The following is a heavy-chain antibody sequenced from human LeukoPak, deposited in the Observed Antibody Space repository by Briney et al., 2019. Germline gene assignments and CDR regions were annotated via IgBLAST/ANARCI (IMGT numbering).Heavy chain of an antibody. CDR3: ARGIPRKSSSTWYYYYYMDV. CDR1: GYTFTSYG. Sequence: ASVKVSCKASGYTFTSYGISWVRQAPGQGLEWMGWISAYNGNTNYAQKLQGRVTMTTDTSTSTAYMELSSLRSEDTAVYYCARGIPRKSSSTWYYYYYMDVWGKGTTVTISS. D-gene: IGHD6-6*01. V-gene: IGHV1-18*01. J-gene: IGHJ6*03. CDR2: ISAYNGNT.